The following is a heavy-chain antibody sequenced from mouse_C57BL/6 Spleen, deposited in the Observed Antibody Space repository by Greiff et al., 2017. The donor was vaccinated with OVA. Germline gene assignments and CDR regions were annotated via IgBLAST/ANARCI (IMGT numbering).Heavy chain of an antibody. CDR1: GYAFSSSW. D-gene: IGHD1-1*01. J-gene: IGHJ4*01. CDR3: ATPYVSRAMDY. Sequence: VQLQQSGPELVKPGASVKISCKASGYAFSSSWMNWVKQRPGKGLEWIGRIYPGDGDTNYNGKFKGKATLTADKSSSTAYMQLSSLTSEDSAVYFCATPYVSRAMDYWGQGTSVTVSS. CDR2: IYPGDGDT. V-gene: IGHV1-82*01.